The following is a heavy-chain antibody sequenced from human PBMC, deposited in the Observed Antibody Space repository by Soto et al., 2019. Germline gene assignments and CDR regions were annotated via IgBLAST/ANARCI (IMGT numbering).Heavy chain of an antibody. CDR1: GGSVSSGSYY. CDR3: ARGGADDAFDI. Sequence: SETLSLTCTVSGGSVSSGSYYWSWIRQPPGKGLEWIGYIYYSGSTNYNPSLKSRVTISVDTSKNQFSLKLSSVTAADTAVYYCARGGADDAFDIWGQGTMVTVSS. V-gene: IGHV4-61*01. CDR2: IYYSGST. J-gene: IGHJ3*02. D-gene: IGHD1-26*01.